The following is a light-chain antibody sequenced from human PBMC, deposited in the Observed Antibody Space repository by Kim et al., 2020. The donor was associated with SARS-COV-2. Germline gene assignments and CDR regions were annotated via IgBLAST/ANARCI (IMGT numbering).Light chain of an antibody. J-gene: IGKJ1*01. CDR3: QKYSSAPWP. Sequence: ATVGDRVTITCRASQGISNYLAWYQQKPGKVPKLLIYAASTLQSGVPSRFSGSGSGTDFTLTISSLQPEDVATYYCQKYSSAPWPFGQVTKVDIK. CDR1: QGISNY. CDR2: AAS. V-gene: IGKV1-27*01.